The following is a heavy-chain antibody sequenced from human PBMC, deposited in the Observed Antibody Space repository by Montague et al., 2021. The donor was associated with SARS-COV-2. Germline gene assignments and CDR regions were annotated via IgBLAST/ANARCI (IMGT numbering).Heavy chain of an antibody. CDR1: GLTFSGSA. CDR3: TAFEFERQHQVRDY. CDR2: IRSKAKSYAT. D-gene: IGHD3-10*01. V-gene: IGHV3-73*01. J-gene: IGHJ4*02. Sequence: SLRLSCAASGLTFSGSAMHWVRQASGKGLEWVGRIRSKAKSYATAYAASVRGRFTICRDDSKNTAYLQMNSLKTEDTAVYYCTAFEFERQHQVRDYWGQGTLITVSS.